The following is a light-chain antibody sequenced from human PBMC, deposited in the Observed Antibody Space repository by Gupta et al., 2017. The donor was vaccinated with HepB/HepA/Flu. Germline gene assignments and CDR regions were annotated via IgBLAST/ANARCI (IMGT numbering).Light chain of an antibody. J-gene: IGLJ2*01. V-gene: IGLV3-21*03. Sequence: SYVLTQPPSVSVAPEKTAIITCGGNNIGSKSVHWYQQKPGQAPVLVGYDNRDRPSEIPERVSVSNSGSTATLPISRVEAGDEADYYFQVWDSSSDYLVFGGGTQLTGL. CDR2: DNR. CDR1: NIGSKS. CDR3: QVWDSSSDYLV.